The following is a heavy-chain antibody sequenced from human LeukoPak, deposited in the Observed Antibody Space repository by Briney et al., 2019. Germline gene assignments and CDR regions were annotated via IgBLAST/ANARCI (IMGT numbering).Heavy chain of an antibody. CDR2: NNWNGGST. D-gene: IGHD3-10*01. CDR3: ARTRTSGGYSASDY. V-gene: IGHV3-20*04. Sequence: PGGSLRLSCAASGFTFSSYAMSWVRQAPGKGLEWVSGNNWNGGSTGYADSVKGRFTISRDNAKNCLYLQMNSLRAEDTALYYCARTRTSGGYSASDYWGQGTLVTVSS. J-gene: IGHJ4*02. CDR1: GFTFSSYA.